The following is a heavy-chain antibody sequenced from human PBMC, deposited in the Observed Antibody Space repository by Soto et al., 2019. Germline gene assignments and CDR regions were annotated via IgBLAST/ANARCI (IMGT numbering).Heavy chain of an antibody. V-gene: IGHV3-66*01. D-gene: IGHD1-1*01. CDR1: GFNVSGSY. J-gene: IGHJ4*02. Sequence: GGSLRLSCAASGFNVSGSYMNWVRQAPGRGLEWVSVIYSGGSIYYADSVKGRLTISRDNSKNTLYLQMDSLGAEDTAVYYCASTPKGGLRLVRLDYWGQGTVVTVSS. CDR3: ASTPKGGLRLVRLDY. CDR2: IYSGGSI.